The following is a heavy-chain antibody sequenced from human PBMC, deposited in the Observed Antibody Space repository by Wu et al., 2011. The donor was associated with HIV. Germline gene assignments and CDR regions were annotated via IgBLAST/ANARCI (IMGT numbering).Heavy chain of an antibody. V-gene: IGHV1-2*02. J-gene: IGHJ4*02. CDR3: ARDPSAGANS. CDR2: VNPNSGGT. CDR1: GYTFTGHY. Sequence: QVQLVQSGAEVKKPGATVRVSCEASGYTFTGHYIHWVRQAPGQGPEWMGWVNPNSGGTDYAQKFQGRVTMTRNTSISTAYMELSSLRSEDTAVYYCARDPSAGANSWGQGTLVTVSS.